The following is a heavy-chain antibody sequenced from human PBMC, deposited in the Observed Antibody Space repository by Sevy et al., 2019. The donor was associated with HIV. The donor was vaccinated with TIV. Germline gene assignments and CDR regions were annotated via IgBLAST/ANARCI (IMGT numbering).Heavy chain of an antibody. CDR1: GFTFRSYA. V-gene: IGHV3-23*01. J-gene: IGHJ4*02. CDR3: AKGVSWLVLGGYVDY. CDR2: IIGSGDNT. Sequence: GGSLRLSCEASGFTFRSYAMSWVRQAPGKGLEWVSGIIGSGDNTYYADSVKGRFTVSRDNSKNTRYVQMNSLRAEDTAVYYCAKGVSWLVLGGYVDYWGQGTPVTVSS. D-gene: IGHD6-19*01.